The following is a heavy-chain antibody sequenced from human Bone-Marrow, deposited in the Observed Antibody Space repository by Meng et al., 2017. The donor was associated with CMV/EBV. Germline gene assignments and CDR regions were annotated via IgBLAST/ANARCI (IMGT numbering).Heavy chain of an antibody. V-gene: IGHV1-69*06. Sequence: SVKVSCKASGYTFTSYGISWVRQAPGQGLEWMGGIIPIFGTANYAQKFQGRVTITADKSTSTAYMELSSLRSEDTAVYYCARVGLSYYDILTGYYDYWGQGTLVTVSS. CDR1: GYTFTSYG. CDR2: IIPIFGTA. D-gene: IGHD3-9*01. J-gene: IGHJ4*02. CDR3: ARVGLSYYDILTGYYDY.